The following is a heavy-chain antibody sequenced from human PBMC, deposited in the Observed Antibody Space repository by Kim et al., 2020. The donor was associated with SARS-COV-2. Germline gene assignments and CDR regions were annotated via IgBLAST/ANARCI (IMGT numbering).Heavy chain of an antibody. CDR2: ISAYNGNT. CDR1: GYTFTSYG. CDR3: AREGGYCSGGSCWTDAFDI. J-gene: IGHJ3*02. V-gene: IGHV1-18*01. Sequence: ASVKVSCQASGYTFTSYGISWVRQAPGQGLEWMGWISAYNGNTNYAQKLQGRVTMTTDTSTSTAYMELRSLRSDDTAVYYCAREGGYCSGGSCWTDAFDIWGQGTMVIVSS. D-gene: IGHD2-15*01.